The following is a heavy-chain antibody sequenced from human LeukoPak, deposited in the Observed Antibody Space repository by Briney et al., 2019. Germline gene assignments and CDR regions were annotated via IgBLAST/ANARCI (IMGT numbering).Heavy chain of an antibody. Sequence: ASVKVSCKASGGTFSSYTISWVRQAPGQGLEWMGRIIPILGIANYAQKFQGRVTITADKSTSTAYMELSSLRSEDTAVYYCARGPPGRVTTXALDYWGQGTLVTVSS. CDR3: ARGPPGRVTTXALDY. D-gene: IGHD3-16*01. CDR1: GGTFSSYT. J-gene: IGHJ4*02. CDR2: IIPILGIA. V-gene: IGHV1-69*02.